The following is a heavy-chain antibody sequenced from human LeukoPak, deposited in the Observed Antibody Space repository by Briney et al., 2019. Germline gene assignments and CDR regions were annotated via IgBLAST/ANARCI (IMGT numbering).Heavy chain of an antibody. Sequence: ASVKVSCKTSGYSFTAFYIHWVRQAPGQGLEWMGWIHPRRGDTNYAQKFQGRVTMTRDTSISTAYMELSRLRSDDTAVYYCATVHCSSTSCYWYDNWGQGTLVTVSS. CDR2: IHPRRGDT. CDR1: GYSFTAFY. D-gene: IGHD2-2*01. J-gene: IGHJ4*02. V-gene: IGHV1-2*02. CDR3: ATVHCSSTSCYWYDN.